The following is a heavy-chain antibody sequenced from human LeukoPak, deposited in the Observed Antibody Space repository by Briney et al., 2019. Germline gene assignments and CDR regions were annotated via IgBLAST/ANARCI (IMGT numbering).Heavy chain of an antibody. J-gene: IGHJ4*02. Sequence: GASVKVSCKASGYTFTGYYMHWVRQAPGQGLEWMGWINPNSGGTNYAQKFRGRVTMTRDTSISTAYMELSRLRSDDTAVYYCARDRGTYYDILTGYPGDYWGQGTLVTVSS. D-gene: IGHD3-9*01. CDR2: INPNSGGT. CDR1: GYTFTGYY. CDR3: ARDRGTYYDILTGYPGDY. V-gene: IGHV1-2*02.